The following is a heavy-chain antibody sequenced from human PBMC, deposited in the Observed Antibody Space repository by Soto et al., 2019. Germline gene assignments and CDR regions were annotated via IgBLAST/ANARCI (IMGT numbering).Heavy chain of an antibody. CDR2: MSAHNGNT. CDR1: GYAFTTYG. D-gene: IGHD1-1*01. V-gene: IGHV1-18*01. J-gene: IGHJ4*02. CDR3: ARGRYGDY. Sequence: QVHLVQSGAEVKKPGASVKVSCKGSGYAFTTYGITWVRQAPGQGLEWMGWMSAHNGNTNYAQKLQGRDTVTRDTSTSPAYMELRSLRSDDTAVYYCARGRYGDYWGQGALVTVSS.